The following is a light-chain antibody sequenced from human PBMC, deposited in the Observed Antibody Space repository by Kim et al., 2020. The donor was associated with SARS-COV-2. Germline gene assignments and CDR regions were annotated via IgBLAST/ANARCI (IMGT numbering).Light chain of an antibody. CDR2: DVS. CDR1: SSDVGGYNY. J-gene: IGLJ2*01. V-gene: IGLV2-14*03. CDR3: SSYTSSITVV. Sequence: GQSITISCTGTSSDVGGYNYVSWYQQHPGKAPKLMIYDVSDRPSGVSNRFSGSKSGNTASLTISGLQAEDEGDYYCSSYTSSITVVFGGGTQLTVL.